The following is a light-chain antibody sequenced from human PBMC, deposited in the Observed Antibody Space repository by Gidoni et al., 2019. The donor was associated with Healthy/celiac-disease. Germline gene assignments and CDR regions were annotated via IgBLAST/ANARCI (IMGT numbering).Light chain of an antibody. V-gene: IGLV3-25*03. CDR2: KDS. J-gene: IGLJ3*02. CDR3: QSADSSGTWV. Sequence: SYELPQPPSVSVSPGQTARITCSGDALPKQYAYWYQQMPGQAPVLVIYKDSERPSGIPERFSGSSSRTTVTLTISGVQAEDEADYYCQSADSSGTWVFGGGTKLTVL. CDR1: ALPKQY.